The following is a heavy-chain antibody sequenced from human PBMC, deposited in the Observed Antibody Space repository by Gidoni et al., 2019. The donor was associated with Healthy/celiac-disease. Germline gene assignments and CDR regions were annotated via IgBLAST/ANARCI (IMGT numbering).Heavy chain of an antibody. CDR2: ISWDGGST. CDR1: GFTFDDYT. V-gene: IGHV3-43*01. CDR3: AKGGFDY. J-gene: IGHJ4*02. Sequence: EVQLVESGGVVVQPGGSLRLTCAASGFTFDDYTRHWVRQAPGTGLELVSLISWDGGSTYYADSVKGRFTISRDNSKNSLYLQMNSLRTEDTALYYCAKGGFDYWGQGTLVTVSS. D-gene: IGHD3-16*01.